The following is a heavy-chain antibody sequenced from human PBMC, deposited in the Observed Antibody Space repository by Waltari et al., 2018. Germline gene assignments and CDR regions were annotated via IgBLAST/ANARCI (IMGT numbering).Heavy chain of an antibody. Sequence: QVQLVESGGGVVQPGRSLRLSCAASGFTFSSYAMHWVRQAPGKGLEWVAVISYDGSNKYDADSVKGRFTISRDNSKNTLYLQMNSLRAEDTAVYYCARAPESIFGVYYFDYWGQGTLVTVSS. CDR1: GFTFSSYA. D-gene: IGHD3-3*01. CDR2: ISYDGSNK. CDR3: ARAPESIFGVYYFDY. V-gene: IGHV3-30*01. J-gene: IGHJ4*02.